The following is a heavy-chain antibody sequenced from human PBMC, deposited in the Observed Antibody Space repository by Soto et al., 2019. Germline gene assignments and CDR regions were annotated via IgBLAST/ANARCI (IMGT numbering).Heavy chain of an antibody. D-gene: IGHD6-19*01. CDR2: IYHSGST. CDR1: GGSISSSNW. V-gene: IGHV4-4*02. J-gene: IGHJ6*02. CDR3: ARDEKSIEVAGIQGGMDV. Sequence: QVQLQESGPGLVKPSGTLSLTCAVSGGSISSSNWWSWVRQPPGKGLEWIGEIYHSGSTNYNPSLKSRVTISVDKSKHQCSLKLSSVTAADTAVYYCARDEKSIEVAGIQGGMDVWGQGTTVTVSS.